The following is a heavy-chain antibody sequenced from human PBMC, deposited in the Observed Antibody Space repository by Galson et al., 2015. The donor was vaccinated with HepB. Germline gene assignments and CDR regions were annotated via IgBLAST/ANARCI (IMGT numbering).Heavy chain of an antibody. V-gene: IGHV3-21*01. Sequence: SLRLSCAASGFTFSSYSMNWVRQAPGKGLEWVSSIRSSSSYIYYADSAKVRFTISRDNAKNSLYLQMNSQRAEHTAVYYCARDVDTAMVISPGMDYWGQGTLGTVPS. CDR2: IRSSSSYI. D-gene: IGHD5-18*01. CDR1: GFTFSSYS. J-gene: IGHJ4*02. CDR3: ARDVDTAMVISPGMDY.